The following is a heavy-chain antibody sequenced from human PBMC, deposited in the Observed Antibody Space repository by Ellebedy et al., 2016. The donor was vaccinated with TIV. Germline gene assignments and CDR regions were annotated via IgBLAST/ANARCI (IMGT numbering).Heavy chain of an antibody. V-gene: IGHV1-2*02. D-gene: IGHD5-24*01. Sequence: AASVKVSCKASGYTFTGYYMHWVRQAPGQGPEWMGWINVNSGGTNYAQRFQGRVAMTRDTSINTAYMELSRLRSDDTAVYYCARGGDGYIHYWGQGTLVTVSS. J-gene: IGHJ4*02. CDR2: INVNSGGT. CDR3: ARGGDGYIHY. CDR1: GYTFTGYY.